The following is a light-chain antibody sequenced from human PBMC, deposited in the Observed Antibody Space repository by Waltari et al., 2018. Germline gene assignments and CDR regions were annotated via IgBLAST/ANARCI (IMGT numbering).Light chain of an antibody. Sequence: QSALTQPPSASGSPGQSVTISCTGTSSAVGGYNYVSWYQQHPGKAPKLMIYEVSNRPPXXXXXXXXFKSGNTASLSVSGRQAEDEADYYCSSYGGSNNIPVVFGGGTKLTVL. CDR2: EVS. J-gene: IGLJ2*01. CDR3: SSYGGSNNIPVV. V-gene: IGLV2-8*01. CDR1: SSAVGGYNY.